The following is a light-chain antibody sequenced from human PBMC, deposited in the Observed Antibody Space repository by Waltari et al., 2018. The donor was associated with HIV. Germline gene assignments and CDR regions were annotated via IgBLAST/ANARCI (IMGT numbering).Light chain of an antibody. Sequence: DIVMTQSPDSLTVSLGERATINCKSSQSVLYSSSNKNSLAWYQQKPGQPPKLLIYWASTREPGVPDRFSGSGSGTVFTLTISSLQAEGVAVYYCQQYYNTPYTFGQGTKLEIK. J-gene: IGKJ2*01. CDR1: QSVLYSSSNKNS. CDR2: WAS. V-gene: IGKV4-1*01. CDR3: QQYYNTPYT.